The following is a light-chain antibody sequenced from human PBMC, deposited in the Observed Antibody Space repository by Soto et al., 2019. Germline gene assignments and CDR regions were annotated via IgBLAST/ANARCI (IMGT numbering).Light chain of an antibody. Sequence: ETVLTQSPPTLSLSPGEGATLSCRASQSVSKYLAWYQQKPGQAPRLLIYDASTRATGIPARFSGSGSGTDFPLTISSLEPEDVAVYYCQQRSNWPPSFGGGTKVEIK. CDR2: DAS. CDR3: QQRSNWPPS. V-gene: IGKV3-11*01. CDR1: QSVSKY. J-gene: IGKJ4*01.